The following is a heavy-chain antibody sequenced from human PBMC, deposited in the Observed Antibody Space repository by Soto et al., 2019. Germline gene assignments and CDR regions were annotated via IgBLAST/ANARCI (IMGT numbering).Heavy chain of an antibody. D-gene: IGHD2-15*01. Sequence: QGQLVQSGAEVKKPGASVKVSCKASGYTFTSYGISWVRQAPGQGLEWMGWISAKKGNTKYAQKFQGRVNMTTDTSTRTAYMELRSLRSDDTAVYYCAREILSPDFYFHGMDVLGQGTTVTVSS. CDR2: ISAKKGNT. V-gene: IGHV1-18*04. J-gene: IGHJ6*02. CDR1: GYTFTSYG. CDR3: AREILSPDFYFHGMDV.